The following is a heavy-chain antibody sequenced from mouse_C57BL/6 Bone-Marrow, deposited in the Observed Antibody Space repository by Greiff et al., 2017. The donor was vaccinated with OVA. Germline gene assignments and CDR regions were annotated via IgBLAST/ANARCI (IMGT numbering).Heavy chain of an antibody. Sequence: VQLQQSGAELVRPGASVKLSCTASGFNIKDDYMHWVKQRPEQGLEWIGWIDPENGDTEYASKFQGKATITADTSSNTAYLQLSSLTSEDTAVYYCTTGDSNYFAWFAYWGQGTLVTVSA. CDR2: IDPENGDT. D-gene: IGHD2-5*01. V-gene: IGHV14-4*01. CDR3: TTGDSNYFAWFAY. CDR1: GFNIKDDY. J-gene: IGHJ3*01.